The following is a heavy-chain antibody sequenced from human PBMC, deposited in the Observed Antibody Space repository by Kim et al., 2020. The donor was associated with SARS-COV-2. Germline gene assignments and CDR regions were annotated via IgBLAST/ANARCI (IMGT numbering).Heavy chain of an antibody. J-gene: IGHJ4*02. CDR3: ARGQAVAGQRYFDY. V-gene: IGHV4-34*01. D-gene: IGHD6-19*01. Sequence: SETLSLTCAVYGGSFSGYYWSWIRQPPGKGLEWIGEINHSGSTNYNPSLKSRVTISVDTSKNQFSLKLSSVTAADTAVYYCARGQAVAGQRYFDYWGQGTLVTVSS. CDR2: INHSGST. CDR1: GGSFSGYY.